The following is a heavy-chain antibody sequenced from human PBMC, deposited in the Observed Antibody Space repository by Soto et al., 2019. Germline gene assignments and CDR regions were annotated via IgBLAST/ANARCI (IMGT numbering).Heavy chain of an antibody. CDR1: GYTFTGYY. V-gene: IGHV1-2*04. CDR2: VNPNSGGT. CDR3: VTSRVSIAVAGATEYYFDY. D-gene: IGHD6-19*01. J-gene: IGHJ4*02. Sequence: ASVKVSCKASGYTFTGYYIHWVRQAPGQGLEWMGWVNPNSGGTNYAQKFQGWVTMTRDTSISTAYMELSRLRSDDTAVYYCVTSRVSIAVAGATEYYFDYWGQGTLVTVSS.